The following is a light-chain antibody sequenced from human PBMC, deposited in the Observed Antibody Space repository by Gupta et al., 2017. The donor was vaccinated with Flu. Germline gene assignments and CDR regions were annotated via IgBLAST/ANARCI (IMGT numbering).Light chain of an antibody. CDR2: EDN. J-gene: IGLJ2*01. Sequence: NFMLTQPHSVSESPGKTVTISCTRSTGSIASNYVQWYQQRPGSAPMSVIYEDNQRPSGVPDRFSASIDSSSNSASLTIAGLKTEDEDDYYCQSYDSSNVIFGGGTKLTVL. V-gene: IGLV6-57*03. CDR1: TGSIASNY. CDR3: QSYDSSNVI.